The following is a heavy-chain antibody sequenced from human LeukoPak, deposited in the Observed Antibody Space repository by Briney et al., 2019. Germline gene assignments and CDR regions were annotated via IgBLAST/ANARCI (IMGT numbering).Heavy chain of an antibody. CDR2: IYYSGST. CDR3: ARDLHDYYYYYGMDV. V-gene: IGHV4-59*01. CDR1: GGSISSYY. J-gene: IGHJ6*02. Sequence: SETLSLTCTVSGGSISSYYWSWIRQPPGMGLEWIGYIYYSGSTNYNPSLKSRVTISVDTSKNQFSLKLSSVTAADTAVYYCARDLHDYYYYYGMDVWGQGTTVTVSS.